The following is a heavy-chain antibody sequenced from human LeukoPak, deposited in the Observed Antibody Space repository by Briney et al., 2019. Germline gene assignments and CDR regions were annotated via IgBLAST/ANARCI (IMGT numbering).Heavy chain of an antibody. J-gene: IGHJ4*02. CDR3: VRSAFLTTEFYFDY. D-gene: IGHD4-11*01. CDR2: TNTDGSRT. CDR1: GFTFSRYW. Sequence: PGGSLRLSCAASGFTFSRYWMHWVRQAPGKGLVWVSRTNTDGSRTNYADSVKGRFTISRDNAKNTLYVQMNSLRAEDTAVYYCVRSAFLTTEFYFDYWGQGALVTVSS. V-gene: IGHV3-74*01.